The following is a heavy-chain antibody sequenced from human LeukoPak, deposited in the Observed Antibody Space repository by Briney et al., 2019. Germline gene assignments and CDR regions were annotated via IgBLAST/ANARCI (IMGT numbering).Heavy chain of an antibody. Sequence: GGSLRLSCAASGLTDSSNHMSWVRQARGRGLEWVLVIYTGGSTDYADCVKGRFTISRDNSKNTLYLQMNSLRAEDTAVYYCARGARAATGCYYYYMDVWGKGTTVTVSS. V-gene: IGHV3-53*01. D-gene: IGHD2-15*01. CDR2: IYTGGST. CDR1: GLTDSSNH. CDR3: ARGARAATGCYYYYMDV. J-gene: IGHJ6*03.